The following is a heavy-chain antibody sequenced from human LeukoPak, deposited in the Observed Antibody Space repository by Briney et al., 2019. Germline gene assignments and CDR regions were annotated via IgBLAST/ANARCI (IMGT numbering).Heavy chain of an antibody. CDR3: ARALQDHYDILTGPDY. D-gene: IGHD3-9*01. J-gene: IGHJ4*02. CDR1: GGSIRSSYYY. V-gene: IGHV4-39*01. Sequence: SETLSLTCTVSGGSIRSSYYYWGWIRQPPGKGLEWIGSIYDSGSTYYNPSLKSRVTISVDTSKNQFSLKLNSVTAADTAVYYCARALQDHYDILTGPDYWGQGTLVTVSS. CDR2: IYDSGST.